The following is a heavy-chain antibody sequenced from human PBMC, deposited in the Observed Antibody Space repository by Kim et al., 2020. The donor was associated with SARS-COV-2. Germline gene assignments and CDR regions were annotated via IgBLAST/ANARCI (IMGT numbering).Heavy chain of an antibody. CDR3: ARPAWSYDSSGFDY. V-gene: IGHV1-69*13. D-gene: IGHD3-22*01. J-gene: IGHJ4*02. CDR2: IIPIFGTA. CDR1: GGTFSSYA. Sequence: SVKVSCKASGGTFSSYAISWVRQAPGQGLEWMGGIIPIFGTANYAQKFQGRVTITADESTSTAYMELSSLRSEDTAVYYCARPAWSYDSSGFDYWGQGTLVTVSS.